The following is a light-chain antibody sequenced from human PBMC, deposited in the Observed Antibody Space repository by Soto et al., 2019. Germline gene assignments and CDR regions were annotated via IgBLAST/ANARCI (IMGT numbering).Light chain of an antibody. CDR1: SSDVGAYDS. CDR2: EVS. CDR3: SSYTTSSTRV. J-gene: IGLJ1*01. Sequence: QSALPQPASVSGSPGQSIAISCTGTSSDVGAYDSVSWYQQHPDKAPKLMIYEVSHRPSGVSYRFSGSKSVNTATLTISGLQAEDEADYYCSSYTTSSTRVFGTGTKVTVL. V-gene: IGLV2-14*03.